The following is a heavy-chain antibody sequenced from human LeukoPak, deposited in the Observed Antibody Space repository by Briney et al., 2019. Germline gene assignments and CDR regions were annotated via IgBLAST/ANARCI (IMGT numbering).Heavy chain of an antibody. CDR3: ARGPRGYYYYGMDV. J-gene: IGHJ6*04. CDR1: GGTFSSYA. CDR2: IIPIFGTA. D-gene: IGHD3-10*01. V-gene: IGHV1-69*06. Sequence: SVKVSCKASGGTFSSYAICWVRQAPGQGLEWMGGIIPIFGTANYAQKFQGRVMITADKSTSTAYMELSSLRSEDTAVYYCARGPRGYYYYGMDVWGKGTTVTVSS.